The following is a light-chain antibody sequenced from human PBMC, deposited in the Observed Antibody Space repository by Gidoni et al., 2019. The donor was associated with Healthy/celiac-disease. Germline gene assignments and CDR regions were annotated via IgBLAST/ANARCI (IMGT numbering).Light chain of an antibody. Sequence: QSALTQPASVSGSPGQSITISCTGTSSDVGGYNYVSWYQQHPGKAPKLMIYEVSNRPSGVSNRFSGSKSGNTASLTISGLQAEDEADYYCSSYTSSSTLRVFGGWTKLTVL. CDR1: SSDVGGYNY. CDR3: SSYTSSSTLRV. V-gene: IGLV2-14*01. J-gene: IGLJ3*02. CDR2: EVS.